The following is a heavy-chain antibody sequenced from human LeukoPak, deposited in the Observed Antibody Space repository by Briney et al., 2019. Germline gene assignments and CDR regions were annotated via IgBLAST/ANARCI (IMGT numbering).Heavy chain of an antibody. V-gene: IGHV4-59*08. CDR3: ASNSAGSSNDY. J-gene: IGHJ4*02. D-gene: IGHD2-15*01. Sequence: SETLSLTCTVSGGSISSYYWSWIRQPSGKGLEWIGFVYYSGSTNYNPSLKSRVTMSVDTSKNQFSLKLSSVTAADTAVYYCASNSAGSSNDYWGQGTLVTVSS. CDR1: GGSISSYY. CDR2: VYYSGST.